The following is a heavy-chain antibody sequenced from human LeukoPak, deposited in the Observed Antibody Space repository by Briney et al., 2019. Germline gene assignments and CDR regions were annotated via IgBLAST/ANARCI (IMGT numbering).Heavy chain of an antibody. V-gene: IGHV4-34*01. Sequence: PSETLSLTCAVYGGSFSGYYWSWIRQPPGKGLEWIGEINHSGSTYHNPSLKSRVTISVDTSKNQFSLKLSSVTAADTAVYYCARRGYSSGDWGQGTLVTVSS. CDR3: ARRGYSSGD. CDR1: GGSFSGYY. CDR2: INHSGST. D-gene: IGHD6-19*01. J-gene: IGHJ4*02.